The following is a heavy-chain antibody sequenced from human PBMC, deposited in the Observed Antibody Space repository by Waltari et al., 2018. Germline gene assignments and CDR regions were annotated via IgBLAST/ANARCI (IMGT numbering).Heavy chain of an antibody. CDR1: GFTFGDYA. CDR3: TRGSEYSSGWYSYYYYYYGMDV. D-gene: IGHD6-19*01. V-gene: IGHV3-49*03. CDR2: IRSKAYGGTT. Sequence: EVQLVESGGGLVQPGRSLRLSCTASGFTFGDYAMSWFRQAPGKGLEWVGFIRSKAYGGTTEYAASVKGRFTISRDDSKSIAYLQMNSLKTEDTAVYYCTRGSEYSSGWYSYYYYYYGMDVWGQGTTVTVSS. J-gene: IGHJ6*02.